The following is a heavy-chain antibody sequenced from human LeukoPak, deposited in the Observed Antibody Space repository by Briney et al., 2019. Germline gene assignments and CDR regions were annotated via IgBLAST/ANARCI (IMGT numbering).Heavy chain of an antibody. V-gene: IGHV4-30-4*07. CDR1: GGSISSGGYS. D-gene: IGHD2-21*02. CDR3: ARGWGPAYCGGDCHRHFDY. J-gene: IGHJ4*02. Sequence: SETLSLTCAVSGGSISSGGYSYNWIRQPPGKGLEWIGYIYNSGSTSYNPSLKSRVTMSVDTSKNQYSLKLSFVTAADTAIYYCARGWGPAYCGGDCHRHFDYWGQGALVTVSS. CDR2: IYNSGST.